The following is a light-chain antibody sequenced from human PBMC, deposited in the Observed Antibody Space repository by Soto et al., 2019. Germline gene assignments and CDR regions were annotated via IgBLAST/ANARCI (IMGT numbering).Light chain of an antibody. V-gene: IGKV4-1*01. CDR2: WAS. J-gene: IGKJ1*01. Sequence: DIVMTQSPDSLAVSLGERATINCKSSQSGLYRSDNKNYLAWYQQKPGQPPKLLIYWASTRESGVPDRFSGSGSWTDLTLTISSLQAEDVAVYYCQQYYSTPWTFGQGTKVEIK. CDR3: QQYYSTPWT. CDR1: QSGLYRSDNKNY.